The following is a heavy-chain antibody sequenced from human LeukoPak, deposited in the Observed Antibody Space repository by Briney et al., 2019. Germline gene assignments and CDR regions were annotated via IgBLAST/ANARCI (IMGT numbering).Heavy chain of an antibody. CDR3: VREVGRPKTFYFDS. V-gene: IGHV3-48*04. D-gene: IGHD3-16*01. CDR1: GFVFSRDN. CDR2: ISETI. J-gene: IGHJ4*02. Sequence: GGSLRLSCIASGFVFSRDNMNWVRQAPGKGLEWVAHISETIYYADSVQGRFTISRDNAKNSLYLQMSNLRVADTAMYYCVREVGRPKTFYFDSWGRGTPVTVSS.